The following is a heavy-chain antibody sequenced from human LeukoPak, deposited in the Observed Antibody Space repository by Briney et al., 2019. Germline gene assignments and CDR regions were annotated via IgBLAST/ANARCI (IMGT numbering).Heavy chain of an antibody. V-gene: IGHV3-21*01. D-gene: IGHD1-26*01. J-gene: IGHJ4*02. Sequence: GGSLRLSCAASGFTFSSYGMHWVRQAPGKGLEWVSSISSSSSYIYYADSVKGRFTISRDNAKNSLYLQMDSLRAEDTAVYYCARGGSYPTYALDYWGQGTLVTVSS. CDR2: ISSSSSYI. CDR3: ARGGSYPTYALDY. CDR1: GFTFSSYG.